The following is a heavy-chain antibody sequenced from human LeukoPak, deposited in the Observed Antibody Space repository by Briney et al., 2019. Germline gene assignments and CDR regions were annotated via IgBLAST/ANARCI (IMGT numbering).Heavy chain of an antibody. CDR2: ISWNSGSI. J-gene: IGHJ4*02. CDR1: GFTFDDYA. Sequence: GRSLRLSCAASGFTFDDYAMHWVRQAPGKGLEWGSGISWNSGSIGYADSVKGRFTISRDNAKNSPYLQMNSLRAEDTALYYCAKDAEYDSSGYYFHWGQGTLVTVSS. D-gene: IGHD3-22*01. V-gene: IGHV3-9*01. CDR3: AKDAEYDSSGYYFH.